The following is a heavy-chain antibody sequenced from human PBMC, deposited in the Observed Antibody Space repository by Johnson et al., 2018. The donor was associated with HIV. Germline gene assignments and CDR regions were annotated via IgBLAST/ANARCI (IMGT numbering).Heavy chain of an antibody. J-gene: IGHJ3*02. CDR3: ARGRLNHFPDAFDI. CDR2: ISYDGSNK. V-gene: IGHV3-30-3*01. Sequence: QVQLVESGGGVVQPGRSLRLSFAASGFTFSSYAMHWVRQAPGKGLEWVAVISYDGSNKYYADSVNGRFTISRDNSKNTLYLQMDSLRAEDTAVYYCARGRLNHFPDAFDIWGQGTMVTVSS. D-gene: IGHD3-16*01. CDR1: GFTFSSYA.